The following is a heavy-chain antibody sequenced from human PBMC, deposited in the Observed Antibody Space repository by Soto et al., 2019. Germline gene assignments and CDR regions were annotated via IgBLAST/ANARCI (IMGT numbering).Heavy chain of an antibody. CDR1: GGTFSSYA. CDR2: IIPIFGTA. V-gene: IGHV1-69*12. D-gene: IGHD5-12*01. CDR3: ARVGSRRWLQSYNWFDP. Sequence: QVQLVQSGAEVKKPGSSVKVSCMASGGTFSSYAISWVRQAPGQGLEWMGGIIPIFGTANYAQKFQGRVTITADESTSKAYMELSSLRSEDTSVYYCARVGSRRWLQSYNWFDPWGQGTLVTVSS. J-gene: IGHJ5*02.